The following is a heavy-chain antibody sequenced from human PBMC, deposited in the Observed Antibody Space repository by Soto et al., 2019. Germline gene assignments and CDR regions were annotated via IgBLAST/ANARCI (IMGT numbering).Heavy chain of an antibody. J-gene: IGHJ6*02. V-gene: IGHV5-51*01. CDR3: ARQIGNSRYYYYALDG. Sequence: GASLKISCKGCGYTFTDYWIGWVRQLPGKRLEWMGIIYPGDSDTSYRQSLQGHVTITVDKSTSTASLQWNILKAPDTAMYYCARQIGNSRYYYYALDGWGQGTTVTVSS. CDR1: GYTFTDYW. D-gene: IGHD2-21*01. CDR2: IYPGDSDT.